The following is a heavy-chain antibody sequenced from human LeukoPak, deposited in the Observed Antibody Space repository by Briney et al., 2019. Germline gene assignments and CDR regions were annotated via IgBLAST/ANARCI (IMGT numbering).Heavy chain of an antibody. CDR1: GGSISSYY. D-gene: IGHD3-10*01. CDR3: ARDRLGVRGVIGAYNWFDP. V-gene: IGHV4-59*12. CDR2: IYYSGGT. Sequence: SETLSLTCTVSGGSISSYYWSWIRQPPGKGLEWIGYIYYSGGTNYNPSLKSRVTISVDTSKNQFSLKLSSVTAADTAVYYCARDRLGVRGVIGAYNWFDPWGQGTLVTVSS. J-gene: IGHJ5*02.